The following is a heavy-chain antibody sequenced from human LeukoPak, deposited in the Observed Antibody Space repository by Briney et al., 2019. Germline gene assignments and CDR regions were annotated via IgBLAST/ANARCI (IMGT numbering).Heavy chain of an antibody. Sequence: GGSLRLSCAASGFTFSSYWMHWVRQAPGKGLVWVSRINSNSSSTSYADSVKGRFTISRDNAKNTLYLHMNSLRADDTAVYYCASHTYYYDSSGYLASDAFEIWGQGTMVTVSS. V-gene: IGHV3-74*01. J-gene: IGHJ3*02. CDR2: INSNSSST. CDR3: ASHTYYYDSSGYLASDAFEI. CDR1: GFTFSSYW. D-gene: IGHD3-22*01.